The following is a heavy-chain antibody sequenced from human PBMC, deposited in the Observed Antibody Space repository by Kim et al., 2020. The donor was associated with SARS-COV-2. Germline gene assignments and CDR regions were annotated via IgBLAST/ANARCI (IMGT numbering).Heavy chain of an antibody. Sequence: GGSLRLSCAASGFTFSSYSMNWVRQAPGKGLEWVSYISSSSSSIYNADSVKGRFTISRDNGKNSLYLQMNSLRDEDTAVYYCARGWDYYGSGSFNWFDPWGQGTLVTVSS. J-gene: IGHJ5*02. CDR2: ISSSSSSI. CDR3: ARGWDYYGSGSFNWFDP. D-gene: IGHD3-10*01. CDR1: GFTFSSYS. V-gene: IGHV3-48*02.